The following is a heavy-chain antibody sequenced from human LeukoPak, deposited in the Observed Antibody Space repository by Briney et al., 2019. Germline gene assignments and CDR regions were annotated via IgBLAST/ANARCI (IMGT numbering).Heavy chain of an antibody. CDR3: ASYYYDSDYFDY. Sequence: SETLSLTCTVSGGSISSYYWSWIRQPPGKGLEWIGYIYYSGSTNYNPSLKSRVTISVDTSKNQFSLRLSSVTAADTAVYYCASYYYDSDYFDYWGQGTLVTVSS. CDR2: IYYSGST. J-gene: IGHJ4*02. CDR1: GGSISSYY. D-gene: IGHD3-22*01. V-gene: IGHV4-59*12.